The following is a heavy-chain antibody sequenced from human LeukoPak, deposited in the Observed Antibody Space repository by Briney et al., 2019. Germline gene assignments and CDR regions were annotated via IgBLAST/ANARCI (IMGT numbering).Heavy chain of an antibody. CDR2: IYHSGST. D-gene: IGHD3-22*01. V-gene: IGHV4-39*07. Sequence: SETLSLTRTVSGGSISSSSYYWGWIRQPPGKGLEWIGSIYHSGSTYYNPSLKSRVTISIDTSKNQFSLKLSSVTAADTAVYYCARSGTGLLRYYFDYWGQGTLITVSS. J-gene: IGHJ4*02. CDR1: GGSISSSSYY. CDR3: ARSGTGLLRYYFDY.